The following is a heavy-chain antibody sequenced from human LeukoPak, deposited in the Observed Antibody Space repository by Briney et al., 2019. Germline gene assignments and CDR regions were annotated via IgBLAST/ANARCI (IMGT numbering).Heavy chain of an antibody. CDR3: ARVPISSDYGDYELDWFDP. Sequence: PSETLSLTCTVSGGSISSGGYYWSWIRQHPGKGLEWIGYIYYSGSTYYNPSLKSRVTISVDTSKNQFSLKLSSVTAADTAVYYCARVPISSDYGDYELDWFDPWGQGTLATVSS. J-gene: IGHJ5*02. CDR2: IYYSGST. V-gene: IGHV4-31*03. CDR1: GGSISSGGYY. D-gene: IGHD4-17*01.